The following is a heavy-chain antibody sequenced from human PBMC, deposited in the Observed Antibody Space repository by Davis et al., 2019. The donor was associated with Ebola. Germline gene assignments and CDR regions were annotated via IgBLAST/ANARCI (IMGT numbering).Heavy chain of an antibody. D-gene: IGHD2-2*01. CDR3: ARAGFGPAAP. CDR1: GFTFDDYA. V-gene: IGHV3-7*01. J-gene: IGHJ6*02. CDR2: IKQDGSEK. Sequence: PGGSLRLSCAASGFTFDDYAMHWVRQAPGKGLEWVANIKQDGSEKYYVDSVKGRFSISRDNAKNSLHLQMNSLRAEDTAVYYCARAGFGPAAPWGQGTTVTVSS.